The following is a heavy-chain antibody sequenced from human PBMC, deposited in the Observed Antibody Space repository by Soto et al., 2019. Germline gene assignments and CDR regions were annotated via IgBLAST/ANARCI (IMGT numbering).Heavy chain of an antibody. D-gene: IGHD1-1*01. CDR3: ARDLWNQYYFDY. Sequence: ASVKVSCKASGGTFSSYAISWVRQAPGQGLEWMGGIIPIFGTANYAQKFQGRVTITADESTSTAYMELSSLRSEDTAVYYCARDLWNQYYFDYWGQGTLVTVSS. CDR2: IIPIFGTA. J-gene: IGHJ4*02. V-gene: IGHV1-69*13. CDR1: GGTFSSYA.